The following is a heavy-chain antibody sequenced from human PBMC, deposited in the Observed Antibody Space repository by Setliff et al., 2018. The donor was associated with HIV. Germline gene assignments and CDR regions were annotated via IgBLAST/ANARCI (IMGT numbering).Heavy chain of an antibody. CDR1: GFTFSSYG. CDR2: ISYDGSNK. V-gene: IGHV3-30*18. Sequence: GGSLRLSCAASGFTFSSYGMHWVRQAPGKGLEWVAVISYDGSNKYYADSVKGRFTISRDTSKSTVYLQMNSLRTEDTALYYCAKDKDYSDHTDNSPLDSWGQGTLVTVSS. CDR3: AKDKDYSDHTDNSPLDS. J-gene: IGHJ4*02. D-gene: IGHD3-22*01.